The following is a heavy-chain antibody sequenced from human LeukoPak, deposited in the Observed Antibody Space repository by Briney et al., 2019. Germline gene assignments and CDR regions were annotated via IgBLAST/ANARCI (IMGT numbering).Heavy chain of an antibody. V-gene: IGHV1-24*01. D-gene: IGHD4-23*01. Sequence: ASVKVSCKVSGYTLTELSMHWVRQAPGKGLEWMGGFDPEDGETIYAQKFQGRVTMTEDTSTDTAYMELSSLRSEDTAVYYCATATGGKGSPPYWGQGTLVTVSS. CDR2: FDPEDGET. CDR1: GYTLTELS. CDR3: ATATGGKGSPPY. J-gene: IGHJ4*02.